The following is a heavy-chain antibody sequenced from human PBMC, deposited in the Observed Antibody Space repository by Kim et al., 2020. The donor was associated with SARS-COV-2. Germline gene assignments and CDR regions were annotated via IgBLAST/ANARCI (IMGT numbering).Heavy chain of an antibody. Sequence: GGSLRLSCAASGFSFSSYWMHWVRQAPGKGLVWVSRINTDGSSTAYADSVKGRFTISKDNAKNTVYLQMSSLRADDTAVSYWARDSGRIVDYWGEVSLV. V-gene: IGHV3-74*01. CDR2: INTDGSST. D-gene: IGHD3-10*01. CDR1: GFSFSSYW. J-gene: IGHJ4*02. CDR3: ARDSGRIVDY.